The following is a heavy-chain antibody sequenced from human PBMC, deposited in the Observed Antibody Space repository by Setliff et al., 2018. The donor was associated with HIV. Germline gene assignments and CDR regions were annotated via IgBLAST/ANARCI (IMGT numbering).Heavy chain of an antibody. V-gene: IGHV3-74*01. CDR3: ATSRSRLEPFDY. D-gene: IGHD3-10*01. J-gene: IGHJ4*02. CDR2: INSDGSSI. Sequence: PGGSLRLSCEASGFTFSGYWMHWVRQAPGKELVWVSRINSDGSSISYADSVKGRFTISRDNAKNTVYLQMNSLRAEDTAVFYCATSRSRLEPFDYWGQGTLVTVSS. CDR1: GFTFSGYW.